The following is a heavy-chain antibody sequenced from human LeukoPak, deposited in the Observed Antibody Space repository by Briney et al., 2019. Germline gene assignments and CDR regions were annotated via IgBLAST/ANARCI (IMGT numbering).Heavy chain of an antibody. J-gene: IGHJ5*02. CDR3: ARIGGSGSYYNVEWFDP. CDR2: IYYSGSA. CDR1: GGSISSHY. Sequence: SETLSLTCTVSGGSISSHYWSWIRQPPGKGLEWIGYIYYSGSANYNPSLKSRVTISVDTSKNQFSLKLSSVTAADTAVYYCARIGGSGSYYNVEWFDPWGQGTLVTVSS. D-gene: IGHD3-10*01. V-gene: IGHV4-59*11.